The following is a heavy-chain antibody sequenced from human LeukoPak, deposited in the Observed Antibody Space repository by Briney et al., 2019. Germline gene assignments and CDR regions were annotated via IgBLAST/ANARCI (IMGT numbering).Heavy chain of an antibody. CDR3: ARDRYYYDSSGFYYMDV. D-gene: IGHD3-22*01. CDR1: GGSISSSSYY. CDR2: IYYSGST. J-gene: IGHJ6*03. Sequence: SETLSLTCTVSGGSISSSSYYWGWIRQPPGKGLEWIGSIYYSGSTYYNPSLKSRVTISVDTSKNQFSLKLSSVTAADTAVYYCARDRYYYDSSGFYYMDVWGKGTTVTVSS. V-gene: IGHV4-39*07.